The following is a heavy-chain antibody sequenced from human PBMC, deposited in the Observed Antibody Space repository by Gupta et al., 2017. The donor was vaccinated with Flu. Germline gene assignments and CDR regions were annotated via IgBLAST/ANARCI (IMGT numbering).Heavy chain of an antibody. D-gene: IGHD6-19*01. CDR3: ASANSRQQWLGFDF. Sequence: QVQLQESGPGLVKPSETLSLTCSVSNGSFSSYYWSWVRQPPGQGLQWIGYIHYSGSTNYNPSLRGRVTMSVDTSKDQFSLRLRSVTAADTATYYCASANSRQQWLGFDFWGQGALVTVSS. V-gene: IGHV4-59*01. CDR2: IHYSGST. CDR1: NGSFSSYY. J-gene: IGHJ4*02.